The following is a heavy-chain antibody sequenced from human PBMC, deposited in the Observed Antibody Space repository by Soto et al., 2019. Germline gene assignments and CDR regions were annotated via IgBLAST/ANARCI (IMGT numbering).Heavy chain of an antibody. CDR2: ISAYNGNT. CDR3: ARVDYDFWSGYYKAYYYMDV. D-gene: IGHD3-3*01. Sequence: ASVKVSCKASGYTFTSYGISWVRQAPGQGLEWMGWISAYNGNTNYAQKLQGRVTMTTDTSTSTAYMELGSLRSDDTAVYYWARVDYDFWSGYYKAYYYMDVWGKGTTVTVSS. CDR1: GYTFTSYG. V-gene: IGHV1-18*01. J-gene: IGHJ6*03.